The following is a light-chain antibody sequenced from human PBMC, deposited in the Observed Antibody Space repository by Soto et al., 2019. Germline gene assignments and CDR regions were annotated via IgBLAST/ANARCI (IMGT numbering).Light chain of an antibody. CDR1: QSVSSN. CDR3: QQYNNWPPT. V-gene: IGKV3-15*01. J-gene: IGKJ5*01. CDR2: GAS. Sequence: EIVMTQSPATLSVSPGERATLSCRASQSVSSNLAWYQQKPGQAPRLLIYGASTRATGIPARFSGSRFGTEFTLTISSLQSEDFAVYFCQQYNNWPPTFGQGTRLEIK.